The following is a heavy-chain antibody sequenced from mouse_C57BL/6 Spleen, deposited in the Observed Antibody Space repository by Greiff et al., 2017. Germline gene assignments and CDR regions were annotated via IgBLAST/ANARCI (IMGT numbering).Heavy chain of an antibody. CDR1: GYTFTDYE. Sequence: VQLQESGAELVRPGASVTLSCKASGYTFTDYEMHWVKQTPVHGLEWIGAIDPETGGTAYNQKFKGKAILTADKSSSTAYMERRSLTSEDSAVYYCTRLGRAWFAYWGQGTLVTVSA. CDR3: TRLGRAWFAY. J-gene: IGHJ3*01. V-gene: IGHV1-15*01. CDR2: IDPETGGT.